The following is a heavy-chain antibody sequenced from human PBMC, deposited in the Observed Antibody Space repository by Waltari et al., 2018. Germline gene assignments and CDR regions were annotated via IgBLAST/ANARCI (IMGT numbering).Heavy chain of an antibody. CDR3: ARDRGRLGVSGAFDI. D-gene: IGHD1-26*01. V-gene: IGHV3-53*01. Sequence: EVQLVESGGGLIQPGGSLRLSCAASGFTVSSNYMSWVRQAPGKGLEWVSVIYSGGSTYYADSVKGRFTISRDNSKNTLYLQMNSLRAEDTAVYYCARDRGRLGVSGAFDIWGQGTMVTVSS. J-gene: IGHJ3*02. CDR1: GFTVSSNY. CDR2: IYSGGST.